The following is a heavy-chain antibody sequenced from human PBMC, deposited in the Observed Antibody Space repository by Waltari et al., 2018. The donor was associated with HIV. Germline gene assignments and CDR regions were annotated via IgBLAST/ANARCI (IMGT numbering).Heavy chain of an antibody. CDR2: IYYSGST. Sequence: QVQLQESGPGLVKPSETLSLTCPVSGGSISSYYWSWLRQPPGKGLEWIGYIYYSGSTNYNPSLESRVTISVDTSKNQFSLKLTSVTAADTAVYYCARSYYDSSGYHLFDYWGQGTLVTVSS. CDR1: GGSISSYY. D-gene: IGHD3-22*01. V-gene: IGHV4-59*01. J-gene: IGHJ4*02. CDR3: ARSYYDSSGYHLFDY.